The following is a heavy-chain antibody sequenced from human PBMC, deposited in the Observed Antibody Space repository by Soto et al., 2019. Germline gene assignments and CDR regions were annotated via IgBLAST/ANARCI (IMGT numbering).Heavy chain of an antibody. J-gene: IGHJ4*02. CDR2: IYYSGST. V-gene: IGHV4-31*03. D-gene: IGHD1-1*01. CDR3: ARWPQLKPRFDY. CDR1: GGSISSGDYY. Sequence: SETLSLTCTVSGGSISSGDYYWSWLRQHPGKGLEWIGYIYYSGSTYYNPSLKSRVTISVDTSKNQFSLKLSSVTAADTAVYYCARWPQLKPRFDYWGQGTLVTVSS.